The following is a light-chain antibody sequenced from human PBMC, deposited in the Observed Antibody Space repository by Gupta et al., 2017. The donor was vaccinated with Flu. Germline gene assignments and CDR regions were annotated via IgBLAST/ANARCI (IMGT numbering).Light chain of an antibody. CDR3: QQYNNWPLT. Sequence: GERAALSCRASQSVSDKLAWYQQKRGQAPRLLIYGASTRASGIPARFSGSGSGTEFTLTISSLQSDDFALYHCQQYNNWPLTFGGGTKVEIK. V-gene: IGKV3-15*01. CDR2: GAS. J-gene: IGKJ4*01. CDR1: QSVSDK.